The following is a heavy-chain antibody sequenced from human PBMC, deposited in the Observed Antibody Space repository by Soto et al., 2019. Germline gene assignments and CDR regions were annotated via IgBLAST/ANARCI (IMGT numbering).Heavy chain of an antibody. CDR3: AREDSAYYDSSGYYFFTRFYFDY. J-gene: IGHJ4*02. CDR2: ISSSGSTI. V-gene: IGHV3-48*03. Sequence: GGSLRFSCAASGFTFSSYEMNWVRQAPGKGLEWVSYISSSGSTIYYADSVKGRFTISRDNAKNSLYLQMNSLRAEDTAVYYCAREDSAYYDSSGYYFFTRFYFDYWGQGTLVTVSS. D-gene: IGHD3-22*01. CDR1: GFTFSSYE.